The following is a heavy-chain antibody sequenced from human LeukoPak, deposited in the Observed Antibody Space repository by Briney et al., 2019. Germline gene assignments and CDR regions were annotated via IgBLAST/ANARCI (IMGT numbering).Heavy chain of an antibody. D-gene: IGHD3-10*01. CDR3: ARSITMVRGVINAFDY. J-gene: IGHJ4*02. Sequence: SETLSLTCTVSGGSISSYYWSWIRQPPGKGLEWIGYIYYSGSTNYNPSLKSRVTISVDTSKNQFSLKLSSVTAADTAVYYCARSITMVRGVINAFDYWGQGTLVTVSS. V-gene: IGHV4-59*01. CDR1: GGSISSYY. CDR2: IYYSGST.